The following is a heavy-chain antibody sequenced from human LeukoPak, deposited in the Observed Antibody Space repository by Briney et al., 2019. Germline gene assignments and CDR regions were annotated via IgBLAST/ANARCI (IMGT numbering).Heavy chain of an antibody. Sequence: GGSLRLSCAASRFTFSSYGMHWVRQAPGKGLEWVAYIKYDGSNKQYADSVKGRFSISRDSSKNILYLQMNSLRAEDTAVYYCPKDRCSNDVGCYYYYMDVWGKGTTVTISS. J-gene: IGHJ6*03. CDR3: PKDRCSNDVGCYYYYMDV. D-gene: IGHD2-8*01. V-gene: IGHV3-30*02. CDR2: IKYDGSNK. CDR1: RFTFSSYG.